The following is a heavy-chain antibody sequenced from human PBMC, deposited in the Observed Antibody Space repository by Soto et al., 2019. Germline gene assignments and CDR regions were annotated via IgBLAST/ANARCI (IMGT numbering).Heavy chain of an antibody. CDR2: IYYSGST. Sequence: SETLSLTCTFSGVSIGSYYWSWIRQPPGKGLEWIGYIYYSGSTNYNPSLKSRVTISVDTSKNQFSLKLSSVTAADTAVYYCARDTSSGWPDYWGQGTLVTVS. J-gene: IGHJ4*02. V-gene: IGHV4-59*01. D-gene: IGHD6-19*01. CDR3: ARDTSSGWPDY. CDR1: GVSIGSYY.